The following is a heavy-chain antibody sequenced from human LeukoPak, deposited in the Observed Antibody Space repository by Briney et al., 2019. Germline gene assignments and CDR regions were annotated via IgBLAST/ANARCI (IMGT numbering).Heavy chain of an antibody. D-gene: IGHD1-26*01. J-gene: IGHJ4*02. CDR2: IYYSGST. V-gene: IGHV4-31*03. CDR1: GGSISSGGYY. CDR3: ARGIQWELLISGNFDY. Sequence: SETLSLTCTVSGGSISSGGYYWSWIRQHPGKGLEWIGYIYYSGSTYYNPSLKSRVTISVDTSKNQFSLKLSSVTAADTAVYYCARGIQWELLISGNFDYWGQGTLVTVSS.